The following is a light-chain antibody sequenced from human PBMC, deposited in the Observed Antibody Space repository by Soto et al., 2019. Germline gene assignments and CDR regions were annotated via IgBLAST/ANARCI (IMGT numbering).Light chain of an antibody. CDR2: GAS. J-gene: IGKJ4*01. Sequence: EIVLTQSPGTLSLSPGDRATLSCRACQSVGSNYLAWYQQKPGQAPRLVLYGASSRAMGIPDRFSGSGAGTDFTLTISRLEPEDFAVYYCQHYGTSPPLTFGGGTKVEIK. CDR1: QSVGSNY. V-gene: IGKV3-20*01. CDR3: QHYGTSPPLT.